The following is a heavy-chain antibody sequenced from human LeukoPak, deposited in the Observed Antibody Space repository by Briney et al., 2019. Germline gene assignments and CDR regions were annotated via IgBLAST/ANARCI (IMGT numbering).Heavy chain of an antibody. CDR2: ISYDGSNK. V-gene: IGHV3-30*04. J-gene: IGHJ4*02. Sequence: GGSLRLSCAASGFTFSSYAMHWVRQAPGKGLEWVAVISYDGSNKYYADSVKGRFTISRDNSKNTLYLQMNSLRAEDTAVYYCAKDPYYDSTRVSRGYFDYWGQGTLVTVSS. CDR3: AKDPYYDSTRVSRGYFDY. D-gene: IGHD3-22*01. CDR1: GFTFSSYA.